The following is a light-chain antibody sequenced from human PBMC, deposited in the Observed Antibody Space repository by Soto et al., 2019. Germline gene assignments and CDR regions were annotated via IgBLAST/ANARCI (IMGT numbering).Light chain of an antibody. J-gene: IGKJ4*01. CDR1: QSVYGNF. CDR3: QQYARSRLT. CDR2: GAS. V-gene: IGKV3-20*01. Sequence: IVLTQSPGTLSLSPGESATLSCRASQSVYGNFLAWYQQKPGQAPRLLVYGASSRATGIPDRFSGSGSGTDFTLTISRLEPEDFALYYCQQYARSRLTFGGGTKVEIK.